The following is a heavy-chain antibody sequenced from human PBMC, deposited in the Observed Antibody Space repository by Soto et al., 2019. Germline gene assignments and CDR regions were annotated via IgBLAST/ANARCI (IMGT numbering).Heavy chain of an antibody. CDR2: INPNSGGT. CDR3: ARGYGDYDDYYYGRDV. J-gene: IGHJ6*02. D-gene: IGHD4-17*01. V-gene: IGHV1-2*02. Sequence: QVQLVQSGAEVKKPGASVKVSCKASGYTFTGYYMHWVRQAPGQGLEWMGWINPNSGGTNYAQKCQGGVTMTRDTSNSTADMELSRLRSDDTAVYYCARGYGDYDDYYYGRDVWGQGTTVTVAS. CDR1: GYTFTGYY.